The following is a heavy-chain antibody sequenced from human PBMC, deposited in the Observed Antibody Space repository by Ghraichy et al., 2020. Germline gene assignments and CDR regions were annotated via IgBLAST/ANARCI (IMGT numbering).Heavy chain of an antibody. Sequence: GGSLRLSCAASGFTFSSSAVTWVRQAPGKGLEWVSTISSSGSNTYYADSVKGRFTISRDNSKNTLYLQMNSLRAEDTAMFYCAKGGRTYSFDPWGQGTLVTVSS. CDR1: GFTFSSSA. D-gene: IGHD2-21*01. CDR3: AKGGRTYSFDP. V-gene: IGHV3-23*01. J-gene: IGHJ5*02. CDR2: ISSSGSNT.